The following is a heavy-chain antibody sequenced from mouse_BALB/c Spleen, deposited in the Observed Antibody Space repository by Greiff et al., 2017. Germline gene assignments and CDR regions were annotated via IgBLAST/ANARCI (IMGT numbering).Heavy chain of an antibody. Sequence: VQLKQSGPELVKPGASVKMSCKASGYTFTSYVMHWVKQKPGQGLEWIGYINPYNDGTKYNEKFKGKATLTSDKSSSTAYMELSSLTSEDSAVYYCARERDGSWFAYWGQGTLVTVSA. D-gene: IGHD2-3*01. CDR3: ARERDGSWFAY. V-gene: IGHV1-14*01. CDR1: GYTFTSYV. CDR2: INPYNDGT. J-gene: IGHJ3*01.